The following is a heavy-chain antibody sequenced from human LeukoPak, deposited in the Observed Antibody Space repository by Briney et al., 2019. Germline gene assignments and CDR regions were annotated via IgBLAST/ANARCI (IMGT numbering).Heavy chain of an antibody. V-gene: IGHV4-59*12. J-gene: IGHJ4*02. CDR1: GGSISSYY. Sequence: SETLSLTCTVSGGSISSYYWNWIRQPPGKGLEWIEYIYYSGTTNYNPSLKSRVSMSVDTSKNQFSLKVSSVTAADTAVYYCAREGGYSYGDAPLHFDNWGQGTLVTVSS. CDR3: AREGGYSYGDAPLHFDN. D-gene: IGHD5-18*01. CDR2: IYYSGTT.